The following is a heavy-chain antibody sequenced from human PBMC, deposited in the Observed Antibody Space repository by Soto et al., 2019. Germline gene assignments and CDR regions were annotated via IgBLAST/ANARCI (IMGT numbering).Heavy chain of an antibody. Sequence: GGSLRLSCAASGFTFSSYAMSWVRQAPGKGLEWVSAISGSGGSTYYADSVKGRFTISRDNSKNTLYLQMNSLRAEDTAVYYCAKVGYSYGGGRRGCNWFDPWGQGTLVTVSS. CDR2: ISGSGGST. D-gene: IGHD5-18*01. J-gene: IGHJ5*02. CDR3: AKVGYSYGGGRRGCNWFDP. CDR1: GFTFSSYA. V-gene: IGHV3-23*01.